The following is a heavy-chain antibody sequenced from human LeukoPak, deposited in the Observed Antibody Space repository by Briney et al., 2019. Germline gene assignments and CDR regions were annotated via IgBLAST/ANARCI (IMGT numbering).Heavy chain of an antibody. J-gene: IGHJ4*02. CDR2: MNPNSDNT. CDR3: ARGQRGWEPDY. D-gene: IGHD1-26*01. Sequence: ASVKVSCKASGGTFSSYAISWVRQAPGQGLEWMGWMNPNSDNTGYAQKFQGRVTMTRNTSISTAYMELSSLRSEDTAVYYCARGQRGWEPDYWGQGTLVTVSS. CDR1: GGTFSSYA. V-gene: IGHV1-8*02.